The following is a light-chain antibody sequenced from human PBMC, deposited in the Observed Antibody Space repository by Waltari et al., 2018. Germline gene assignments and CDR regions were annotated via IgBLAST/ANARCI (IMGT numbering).Light chain of an antibody. CDR1: QTVRTTY. V-gene: IGKV3-20*01. CDR3: QQYDISPLT. J-gene: IGKJ4*01. Sequence: EIVLTQSPGPLSLSPGERATLSCRASQTVRTTYLAWYQQKPGQAPTLLIYGASSRATGLPDRFSGSGSGTDFSLTISSLEPEDFAVYYCQQYDISPLTFGGGTKVEIK. CDR2: GAS.